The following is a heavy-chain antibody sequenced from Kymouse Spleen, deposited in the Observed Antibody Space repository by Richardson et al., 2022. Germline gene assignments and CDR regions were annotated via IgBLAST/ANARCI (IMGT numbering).Heavy chain of an antibody. J-gene: IGHJ6*02. CDR2: INPSGGST. Sequence: QVQLVQSGAEVKKPGASVKVSCKASGYTFTSYYMHWVRQAPGQGLEWMGIINPSGGSTSYAQKFQGRVTMTRDTSTSTVYMELSSLRSEDTAVYYCARARALMVYAINYYYGMDVWGQGTTVTVSS. CDR1: GYTFTSYY. CDR3: ARARALMVYAINYYYGMDV. V-gene: IGHV1-46*03. D-gene: IGHD2-8*01.